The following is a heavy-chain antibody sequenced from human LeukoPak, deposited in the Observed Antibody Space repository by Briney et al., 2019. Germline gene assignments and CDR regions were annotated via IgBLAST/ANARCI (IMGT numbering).Heavy chain of an antibody. CDR2: IIPIFGTA. D-gene: IGHD1-26*01. Sequence: GASVKFSCKASGGTFSSDAISWVRQAPGQGLEWMGGIIPIFGTANYAQKFQGRVTITADESTSTAYMELSSLRSEDTAVYYCAREAGGSYYFDYWGQGTLVTVSS. J-gene: IGHJ4*02. CDR3: AREAGGSYYFDY. CDR1: GGTFSSDA. V-gene: IGHV1-69*13.